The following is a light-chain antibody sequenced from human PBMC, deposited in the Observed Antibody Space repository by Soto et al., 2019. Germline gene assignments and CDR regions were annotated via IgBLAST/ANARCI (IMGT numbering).Light chain of an antibody. J-gene: IGKJ2*01. V-gene: IGKV3-11*01. Sequence: EIVLTQSPATLSLSPGARATLSCRASQSVSSYLAWYQLKPGQAPRLLIYDASNRATGIPARFSGSGSGTDFTLIISSLEPEDSAVYYCQHRYNWPYTFGQGTKVDIK. CDR1: QSVSSY. CDR2: DAS. CDR3: QHRYNWPYT.